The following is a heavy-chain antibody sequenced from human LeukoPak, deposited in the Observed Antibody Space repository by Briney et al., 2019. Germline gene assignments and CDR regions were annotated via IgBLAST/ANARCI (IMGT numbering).Heavy chain of an antibody. CDR1: GFTFSSYG. CDR3: AKDKITMIVVASNLGLDY. Sequence: PGGSLRLPCAASGFTFSSYGMHWVRQAPGKGLEWVAFIRYDGSNKYYADSVKGRFTISRDNSKNTLYLQMNSLRAEDTAVYYCAKDKITMIVVASNLGLDYWGQGTLVTVSS. D-gene: IGHD3-22*01. J-gene: IGHJ4*02. CDR2: IRYDGSNK. V-gene: IGHV3-30*02.